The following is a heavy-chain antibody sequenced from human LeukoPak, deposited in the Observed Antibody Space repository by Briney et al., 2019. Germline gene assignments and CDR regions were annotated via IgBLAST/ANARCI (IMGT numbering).Heavy chain of an antibody. Sequence: GASVKVSFKASGYTFTSYYMHWVRQAPGQGLEWMGLINPSGGSTSYAQKFQGRVTMTRDMSTSTVYMELSSLRSEDTAVYYCAREPPSYYGSGSYYPFDYWGQGTLVTVSS. D-gene: IGHD3-10*01. CDR3: AREPPSYYGSGSYYPFDY. CDR1: GYTFTSYY. V-gene: IGHV1-46*01. CDR2: INPSGGST. J-gene: IGHJ4*02.